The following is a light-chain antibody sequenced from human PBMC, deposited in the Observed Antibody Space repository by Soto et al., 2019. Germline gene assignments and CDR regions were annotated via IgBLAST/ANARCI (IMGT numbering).Light chain of an antibody. V-gene: IGKV1-5*01. CDR1: QNISTW. CDR3: HQYYGYPYT. CDR2: DAS. Sequence: DIQMNQSPYTLSASVGDRITITCPASQNISTWLAWDQQKPGRAPKVLLYDASSLESGVPSRISGSGSGTEFILTISSLQLDDFATYYCHQYYGYPYTFGQGPKLEIK. J-gene: IGKJ2*01.